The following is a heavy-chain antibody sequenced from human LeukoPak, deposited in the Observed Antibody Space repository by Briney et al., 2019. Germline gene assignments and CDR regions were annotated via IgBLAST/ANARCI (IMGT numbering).Heavy chain of an antibody. CDR2: IYYSGSA. V-gene: IGHV4-30-4*07. Sequence: SETLSLTCAVSGGTLTSGGYSWSWIRQSPGKALEWIGYIYYSGSAYYNPSLKSRVDISFDTSKNQFSLRMTSVTAADSAIYLCARIRISSTSQNYFDPWGQGTLVTVSS. CDR3: ARIRISSTSQNYFDP. D-gene: IGHD2-2*01. CDR1: GGTLTSGGYS. J-gene: IGHJ5*02.